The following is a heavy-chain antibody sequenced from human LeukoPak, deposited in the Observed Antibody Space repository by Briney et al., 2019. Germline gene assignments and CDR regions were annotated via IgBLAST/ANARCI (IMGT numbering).Heavy chain of an antibody. J-gene: IGHJ4*02. CDR3: ARSGAEITRLYDY. CDR1: GYTFTSYA. V-gene: IGHV1-3*01. Sequence: ASVKVSCKASGYTFTSYAMHWVRQAPGQRLEWMGWINAGNGNTKYSQKFQGRVTITRDTSASTAYMELSSLRSEDTAVYYCARSGAEITRLYDYWGQGTLVTVSS. D-gene: IGHD3-16*01. CDR2: INAGNGNT.